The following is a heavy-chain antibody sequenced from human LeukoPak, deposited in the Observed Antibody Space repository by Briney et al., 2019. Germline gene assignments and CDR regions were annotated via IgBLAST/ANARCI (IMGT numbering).Heavy chain of an antibody. CDR3: ARGGATGARTRGDFVPSFDN. V-gene: IGHV4-59*01. Sequence: SETLSLTCTVSGGSISTYYWSWIRQPPGKGLEWIGYIYYSGSTNSNPSLRSRVAISVDTSKNQFSLKLNSVTASDTAVYYCARGGATGARTRGDFVPSFDNWGQGSLVTVSS. CDR2: IYYSGST. CDR1: GGSISTYY. J-gene: IGHJ4*02. D-gene: IGHD2-21*02.